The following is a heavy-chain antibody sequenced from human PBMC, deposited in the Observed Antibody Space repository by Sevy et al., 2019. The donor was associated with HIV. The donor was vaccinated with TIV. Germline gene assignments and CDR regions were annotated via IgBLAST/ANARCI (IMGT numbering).Heavy chain of an antibody. Sequence: ETLSLTCAVSGYAISSDYYWAWIRQPPGKGLEWIGSAYHSGRAYSPSLKSRATISLDPSKNQISLKLSSVTAADTAVYYCARFNWAFDYWGQGTLVTVSS. CDR3: ARFNWAFDY. D-gene: IGHD7-27*01. J-gene: IGHJ4*02. CDR2: AYHSGRA. V-gene: IGHV4-38-2*01. CDR1: GYAISSDYY.